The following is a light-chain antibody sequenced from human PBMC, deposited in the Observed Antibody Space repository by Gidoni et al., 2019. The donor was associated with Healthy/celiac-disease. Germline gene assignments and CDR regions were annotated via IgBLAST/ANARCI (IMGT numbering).Light chain of an antibody. CDR1: QSLLHSNGYNY. J-gene: IGKJ1*01. Sequence: DIVMTQSPLSLPVTPGEPASISCRSSQSLLHSNGYNYLDWYLQKPVQSPQLLIYLGSNRASGVPDRFSGSGSGTDFTLKISRVEAEDVGVYYCMQALQTRTFXQXTKVEIK. V-gene: IGKV2-28*01. CDR2: LGS. CDR3: MQALQTRT.